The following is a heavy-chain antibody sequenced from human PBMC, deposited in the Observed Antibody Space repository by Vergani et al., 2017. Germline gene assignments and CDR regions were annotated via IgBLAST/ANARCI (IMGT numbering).Heavy chain of an antibody. D-gene: IGHD1-26*01. CDR3: ARGGWSCLIRECXFDP. Sequence: QVQLQESGPGLVKPSETLSLTCTVSGGSISSYYWSWIRQPPGKGLEWIGYIYYSGSTNYNPSLKSRVTISVDTSKNQFSLKLSSVTAADTAVYYCARGGWSCLIRECXFDPWGQGTLVTVSS. J-gene: IGHJ5*02. CDR2: IYYSGST. V-gene: IGHV4-59*01. CDR1: GGSISSYY.